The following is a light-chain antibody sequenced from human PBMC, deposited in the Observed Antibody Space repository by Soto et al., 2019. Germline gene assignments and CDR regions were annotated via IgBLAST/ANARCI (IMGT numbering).Light chain of an antibody. V-gene: IGKV2-30*01. CDR1: QSLVYIYGNTY. Sequence: DVVMTQSPLSLPVTLGQPASISCRSSQSLVYIYGNTYYKCCHQRPAHSARRLLYKVSNRDSGVTDRLSGSGSGTDFTLKISRVEAEDVGVDYCMQGTHWLQTFGQGTKVDIK. J-gene: IGKJ1*01. CDR2: KVS. CDR3: MQGTHWLQT.